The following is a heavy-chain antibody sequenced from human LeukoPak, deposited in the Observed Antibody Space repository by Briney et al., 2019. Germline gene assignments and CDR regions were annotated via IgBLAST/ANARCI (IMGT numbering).Heavy chain of an antibody. V-gene: IGHV4-4*07. Sequence: SETLSLTCTVSGGSISSYYWSWIRQPAGKGLEWIGRIYTSGSTNYNPSLKSRVTMSVDTSKNQFSLKLSSVTAADTAVYYCARSPRYQLLLPFDYWGQGTLVTVSS. CDR2: IYTSGST. J-gene: IGHJ4*02. CDR3: ARSPRYQLLLPFDY. D-gene: IGHD2-2*01. CDR1: GGSISSYY.